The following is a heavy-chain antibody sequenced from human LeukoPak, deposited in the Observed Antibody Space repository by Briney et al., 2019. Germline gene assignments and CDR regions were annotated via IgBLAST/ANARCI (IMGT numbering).Heavy chain of an antibody. J-gene: IGHJ4*02. CDR3: AINGGGDSGYGNFDY. V-gene: IGHV3-23*01. Sequence: GGSLRLSCAASGFTFSSYAMSWVRQAPGKGLEWVSGISGSGGRGGNTYYADSMKGRFTISRDNSKNTLYLQMNSLRAEDTALYYCAINGGGDSGYGNFDYWGQGTLVTVSS. CDR1: GFTFSSYA. CDR2: ISGSGGRGGNT. D-gene: IGHD5-12*01.